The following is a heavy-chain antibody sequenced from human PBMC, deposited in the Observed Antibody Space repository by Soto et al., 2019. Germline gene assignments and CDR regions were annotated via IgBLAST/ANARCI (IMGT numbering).Heavy chain of an antibody. D-gene: IGHD6-13*01. CDR3: ARTAAAGKYYYGMDV. CDR2: IYPGDSDT. J-gene: IGHJ6*02. Sequence: PGESEKSSCKGCGYSFTSYLIGWVRQINGKGLECMGIIYPGDSDTRYSPSFQGQVTISAGKSISTAYLQWSSLKASDTAMYYCARTAAAGKYYYGMDVWGQGTTVTVSS. CDR1: GYSFTSYL. V-gene: IGHV5-51*01.